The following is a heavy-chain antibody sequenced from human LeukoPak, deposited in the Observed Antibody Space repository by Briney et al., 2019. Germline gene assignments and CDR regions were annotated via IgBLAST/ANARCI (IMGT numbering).Heavy chain of an antibody. CDR1: GFAFSSYW. CDR3: AKGVRSLTGYFDY. CDR2: INTDGSST. Sequence: GGSLRLSCAASGFAFSSYWMHWVRQAPGKGLVWVSRINTDGSSTSYADSVKGRFTISRDNSKNTLYLQMNSLRAEDTAVYYCAKGVRSLTGYFDYWGQGTLVTVSS. V-gene: IGHV3-74*01. D-gene: IGHD4-17*01. J-gene: IGHJ4*02.